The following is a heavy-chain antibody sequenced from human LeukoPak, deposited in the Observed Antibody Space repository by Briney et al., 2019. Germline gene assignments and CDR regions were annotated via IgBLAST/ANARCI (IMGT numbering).Heavy chain of an antibody. V-gene: IGHV4-34*01. D-gene: IGHD6-19*01. CDR3: ARKSSGWYTEYFQH. J-gene: IGHJ1*01. CDR1: GGSFSGYY. Sequence: PSETLSLTCAVYGGSFSGYYWSWIRQPPGKGLEWIGEINHSGSTNYNPSLKSRVTISVDTSKNQFSLKLSSVTAADTAVYYCARKSSGWYTEYFQHWGQGTLVTVSS. CDR2: INHSGST.